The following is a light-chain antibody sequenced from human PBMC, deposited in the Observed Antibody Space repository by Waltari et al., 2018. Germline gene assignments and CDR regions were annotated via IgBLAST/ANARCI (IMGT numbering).Light chain of an antibody. CDR3: QQRSKWPPFG. J-gene: IGKJ5*01. V-gene: IGKV3-11*01. CDR2: DAS. Sequence: EIVLTQSPATLSLSPGERATLSCRASQSVSSYLAWYQQKPGQAPRLLIYDASNRATGIPARFSGSRSGTDFTLTISSLEPEDFAVYYCQQRSKWPPFGFGQGTRLEIK. CDR1: QSVSSY.